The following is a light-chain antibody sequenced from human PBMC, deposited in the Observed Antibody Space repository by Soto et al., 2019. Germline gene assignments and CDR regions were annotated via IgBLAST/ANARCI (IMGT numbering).Light chain of an antibody. CDR2: YDD. J-gene: IGLJ2*01. V-gene: IGLV1-36*01. Sequence: QSVLTQPPSVSEAPRQRVTISCSGSSSNIGNNAVNWYQQLPGKAPKLLIYYDDLLPSGVSDRFSGSKSGTSASLATSWLQSDEEADYYCAAWDESLNGVVFGGGTKLTVL. CDR1: SSNIGNNA. CDR3: AAWDESLNGVV.